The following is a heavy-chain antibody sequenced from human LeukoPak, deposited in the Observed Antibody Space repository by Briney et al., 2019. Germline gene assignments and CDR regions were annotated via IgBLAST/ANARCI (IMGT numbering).Heavy chain of an antibody. J-gene: IGHJ4*02. D-gene: IGHD3-22*01. V-gene: IGHV3-30*04. Sequence: PGRSLRLSYAASGFTFSSYAMHWVRQAPGKGLEWVSVISYDGSNKYYADSVKGRFTISRDNAKNSLYLQMNSLRAEYTAVYYCASSMGQLVVITTPAIDYWGQGTLVTVSS. CDR2: ISYDGSNK. CDR3: ASSMGQLVVITTPAIDY. CDR1: GFTFSSYA.